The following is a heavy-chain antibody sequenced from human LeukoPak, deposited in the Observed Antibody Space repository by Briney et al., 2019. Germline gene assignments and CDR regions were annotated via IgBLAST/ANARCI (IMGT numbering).Heavy chain of an antibody. J-gene: IGHJ4*02. CDR3: ARDPQYCSGGSCYSFDY. Sequence: PGGSLRLSCAASGFTFSSYSMNWGRQAPGKGLEWVSSIISSSSYIYYADSVKGRYTISRDNAKNSLYLQMNSLRAEDTAVYYCARDPQYCSGGSCYSFDYWGQGTLFTVSS. D-gene: IGHD2-15*01. CDR1: GFTFSSYS. CDR2: IISSSSYI. V-gene: IGHV3-21*01.